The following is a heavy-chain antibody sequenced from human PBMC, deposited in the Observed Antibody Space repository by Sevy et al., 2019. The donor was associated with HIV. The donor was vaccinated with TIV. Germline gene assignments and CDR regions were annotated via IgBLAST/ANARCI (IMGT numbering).Heavy chain of an antibody. CDR2: ISSRSSHI. CDR1: GFTFSTYS. Sequence: GGSLRLSCAASGFTFSTYSMNWVRQAPGKGLEWVSSISSRSSHIYYADSVKGRFTVSRDNAKNSVYLQMNSLRAEDTAMYYCMRARGGVAASGDYWGQGTLVTVSS. CDR3: MRARGGVAASGDY. J-gene: IGHJ4*02. D-gene: IGHD6-13*01. V-gene: IGHV3-21*06.